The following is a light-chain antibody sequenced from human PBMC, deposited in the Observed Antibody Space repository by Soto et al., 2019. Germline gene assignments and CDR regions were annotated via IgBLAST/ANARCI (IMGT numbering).Light chain of an antibody. J-gene: IGKJ3*01. V-gene: IGKV1-5*01. CDR2: DAS. Sequence: DIQMTQSPSTLSASVGDRVTITCRASQSISSWLAWYQQKPGKAPKLLIYDASRLESGVPSRFSGSGYGTEFTLTISSLQPDDFATYYCQQYNSYPFTFGPGTKVDIK. CDR3: QQYNSYPFT. CDR1: QSISSW.